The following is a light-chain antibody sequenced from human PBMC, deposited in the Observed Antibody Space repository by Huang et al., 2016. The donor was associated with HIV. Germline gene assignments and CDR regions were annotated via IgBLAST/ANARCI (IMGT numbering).Light chain of an antibody. V-gene: IGKV3-15*01. CDR2: GAS. Sequence: EIVMTQSPASLPVSPGERGTLSCRARQRVNSDLALYQKKPGQAPRLLMSGASTRATGVPPRFSASGSGTNFTLTISSLQSEDFAFSYCHQYHAWPRTFGHGTKVEVK. CDR1: QRVNSD. CDR3: HQYHAWPRT. J-gene: IGKJ1*01.